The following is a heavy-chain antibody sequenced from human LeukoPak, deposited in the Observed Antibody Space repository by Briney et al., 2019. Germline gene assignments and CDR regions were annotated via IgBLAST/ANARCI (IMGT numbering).Heavy chain of an antibody. CDR3: TTDSSILTGYYDY. J-gene: IGHJ4*02. CDR1: GFIFSNAW. CDR2: IKSKTDGGTT. V-gene: IGHV3-15*01. D-gene: IGHD3-9*01. Sequence: GGSLRLSCAASGFIFSNAWMSWVRQAPGKGLEWVGRIKSKTDGGTTDYAAPVKGRFTISRDDSKNTLYLQMNSLKTEDTAVYYCTTDSSILTGYYDYWGQGTLVTVSS.